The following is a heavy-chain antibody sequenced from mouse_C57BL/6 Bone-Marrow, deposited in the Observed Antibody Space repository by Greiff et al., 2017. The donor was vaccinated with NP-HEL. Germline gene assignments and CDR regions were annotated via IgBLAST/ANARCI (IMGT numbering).Heavy chain of an antibody. D-gene: IGHD2-1*01. V-gene: IGHV5-9-1*02. Sequence: EVKVEESGEGLVKPGGSLKLSCAASGFTFSSYAMSWVRQTPEKRLEWVAYISSGGDYIYYADTVKGRFTISRDNARNTLYLQMSSLKSEDTAMYYCTREGIYYGISFDYWGQGTTLTVSS. J-gene: IGHJ2*01. CDR1: GFTFSSYA. CDR2: ISSGGDYI. CDR3: TREGIYYGISFDY.